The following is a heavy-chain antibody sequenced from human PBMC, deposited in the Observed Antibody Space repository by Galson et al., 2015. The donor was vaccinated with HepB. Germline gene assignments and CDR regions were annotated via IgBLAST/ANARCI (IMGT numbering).Heavy chain of an antibody. CDR2: ISYDGSNK. J-gene: IGHJ4*02. CDR3: AKDYYDFWSGYYAPLGY. CDR1: GFTFSSYG. D-gene: IGHD3-3*01. Sequence: SLRLSCAASGFTFSSYGMHWVRQAPGKGLEWVAVISYDGSNKYYADSVKGRFTISRDNSKNTLYLQMNSLRAEDTAVYYCAKDYYDFWSGYYAPLGYWGQGTLVIVSS. V-gene: IGHV3-30*18.